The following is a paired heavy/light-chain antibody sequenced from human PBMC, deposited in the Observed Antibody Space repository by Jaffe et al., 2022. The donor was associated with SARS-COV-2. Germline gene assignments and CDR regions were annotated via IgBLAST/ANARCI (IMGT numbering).Light chain of an antibody. CDR1: TSDVGGHNY. Sequence: QSALTQPPSVSGSPGQSVTISCTGSTSDVGGHNYVSWYQQRPGKAPKFLIYDVSERPSGVPDRFSGSKSGNTASLTISGLQGDDEADYYCCSYAGSYSFVFGTGTTVTVL. V-gene: IGLV2-11*01. CDR2: DVS. J-gene: IGLJ1*01. CDR3: CSYAGSYSFV.
Heavy chain of an antibody. D-gene: IGHD3-10*01. CDR2: VSYEGSKR. CDR1: GYNFNNYG. Sequence: QVQLVESGGGVVQPGGSLRLSCAASGYNFNNYGMHWVRQAPGQGLEWVAIVSYEGSKRYYADSVKGRFTVSRHYSKNTLYLEMNNLRPDDTALYYCAKARGLFWFEKLLSPDFWGQGTLVTVSP. J-gene: IGHJ4*02. V-gene: IGHV3-30*18. CDR3: AKARGLFWFEKLLSPDF.